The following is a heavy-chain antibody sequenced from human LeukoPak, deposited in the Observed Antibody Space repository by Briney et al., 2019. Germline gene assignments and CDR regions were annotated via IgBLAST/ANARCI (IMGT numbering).Heavy chain of an antibody. CDR3: TRVYYDSSGYYLVY. CDR1: GFTFGDYA. Sequence: GGSLRLSCTASGFTFGDYAMSWVRQAPGKGLEWVGFIRSKAYGGTTEYAASVKGRFTISRDDSKSIAYLQMNSLKTEDTAVYYCTRVYYDSSGYYLVYWGQGTLVTVSS. V-gene: IGHV3-49*04. J-gene: IGHJ4*02. CDR2: IRSKAYGGTT. D-gene: IGHD3-22*01.